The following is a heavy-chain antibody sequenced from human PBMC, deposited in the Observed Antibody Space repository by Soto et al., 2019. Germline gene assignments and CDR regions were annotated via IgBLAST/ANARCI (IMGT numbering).Heavy chain of an antibody. Sequence: QVQLVQSGAEEKKPGASVKVSCKASGYTFTSYAMHWVRQAPGQRLEWMGWINAGNGNTKYSQKFQGRVTITRDTFASTAYMELSSVRSEDSAVYDCARSIVVVTALDYWGQGTLVTVSS. D-gene: IGHD2-21*02. CDR2: INAGNGNT. CDR1: GYTFTSYA. CDR3: ARSIVVVTALDY. V-gene: IGHV1-3*05. J-gene: IGHJ4*02.